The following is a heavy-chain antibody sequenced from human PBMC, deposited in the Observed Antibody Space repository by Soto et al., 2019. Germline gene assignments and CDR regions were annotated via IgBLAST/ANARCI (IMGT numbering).Heavy chain of an antibody. V-gene: IGHV4-39*07. Sequence: SETLSLTCPVSGGSLSSSSYCWGWPRQHPGKGLEWIGYIYYSGSTNYNPSLKSRVTISVDTSKNQFSLKLSSVTAADTAVYYCARDVGIGYSSSPNWFDPWGQGTLVTVPQ. CDR3: ARDVGIGYSSSPNWFDP. CDR2: IYYSGST. CDR1: GGSLSSSSYC. J-gene: IGHJ5*02. D-gene: IGHD6-13*01.